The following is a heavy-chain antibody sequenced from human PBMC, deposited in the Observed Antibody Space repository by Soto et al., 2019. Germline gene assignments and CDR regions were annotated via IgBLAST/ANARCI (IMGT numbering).Heavy chain of an antibody. CDR2: ISWNSGSI. J-gene: IGHJ5*02. CDR3: AKDRRAVASNWFDP. V-gene: IGHV3-9*01. CDR1: GFTFDDYA. Sequence: EVQLVESGGGLVQPGRSLRLSCAASGFTFDDYAMHWVRQAPGKGLEWVSGISWNSGSIGYADSVKGRFTISRDNAKNSLYLQMNSLRAEDTALYYCAKDRRAVASNWFDPWGQGTLVTVSS. D-gene: IGHD6-19*01.